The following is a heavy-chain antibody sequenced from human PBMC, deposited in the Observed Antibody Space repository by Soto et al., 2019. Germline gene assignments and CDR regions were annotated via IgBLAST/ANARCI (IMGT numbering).Heavy chain of an antibody. CDR1: GGSLSSGDYY. D-gene: IGHD2-15*01. J-gene: IGHJ5*02. V-gene: IGHV4-30-4*01. CDR2: IYYSGST. CDR3: ARALGYCSGGSCFYWFDP. Sequence: SETLSLTCTVSGGSLSSGDYYWSLIRQPPGKGLEWIGYIYYSGSTYYNPSLKSRVTISVDTSKNQFSLKLSSVTAADTAVYYCARALGYCSGGSCFYWFDPWGQGTLVTVSS.